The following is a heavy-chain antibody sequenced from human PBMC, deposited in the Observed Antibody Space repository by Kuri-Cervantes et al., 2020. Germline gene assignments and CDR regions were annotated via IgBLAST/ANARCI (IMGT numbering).Heavy chain of an antibody. CDR1: GFTVSSNY. J-gene: IGHJ6*02. Sequence: GGSLRLSCAASGFTVSSNYMSWVRQAPGKGLEWVSAISGSGGSTYYADSVKGRFTISRDNSKNTLYLQMNSLRAEDTAVYYCAKGDYYDMSVKDGMDVWGQGTTVTVSS. CDR2: ISGSGGST. V-gene: IGHV3-23*01. CDR3: AKGDYYDMSVKDGMDV. D-gene: IGHD3-22*01.